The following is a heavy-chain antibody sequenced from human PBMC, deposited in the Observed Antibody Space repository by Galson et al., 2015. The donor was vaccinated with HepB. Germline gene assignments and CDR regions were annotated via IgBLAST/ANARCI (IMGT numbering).Heavy chain of an antibody. CDR2: IYPGDSDT. Sequence: QSGAEVKKPGESLKISCKGSGYSFTSYWIGWVRQMPGKGLEWMGIIYPGDSDTRYSPSFQGQVTISADKSISTAYLQWSSLKASDTAMYYCARLGDSGYDQNSSFDYWGQRTLVTGSS. CDR3: ARLGDSGYDQNSSFDY. J-gene: IGHJ4*02. D-gene: IGHD5-12*01. CDR1: GYSFTSYW. V-gene: IGHV5-51*01.